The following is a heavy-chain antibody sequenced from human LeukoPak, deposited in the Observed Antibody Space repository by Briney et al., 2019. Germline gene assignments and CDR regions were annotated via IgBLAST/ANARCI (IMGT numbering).Heavy chain of an antibody. V-gene: IGHV3-23*01. Sequence: GGCLRHSCAASGFTFSSHAMTWVRQAPRKGLEWVAAIFVLYDGTFSAYSVNGRVTVSRDNSKNTLYLQMNSLRADDTAVYYCANDSTLDYYDISGYTRYFDYWGQGTLVSASS. D-gene: IGHD3-22*01. CDR1: GFTFSSHA. J-gene: IGHJ4*02. CDR3: ANDSTLDYYDISGYTRYFDY. CDR2: IFVLYDGT.